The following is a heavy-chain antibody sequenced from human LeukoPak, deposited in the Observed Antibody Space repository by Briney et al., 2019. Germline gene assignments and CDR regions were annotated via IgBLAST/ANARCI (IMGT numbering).Heavy chain of an antibody. CDR2: IKSGTAGGTT. V-gene: IGHV3-15*01. D-gene: IGHD2-2*01. CDR3: TTQPAAVDY. CDR1: GFTFSNAW. J-gene: IGHJ4*02. Sequence: GGSLRLSCAASGFTFSNAWMSWVRQAPGKGLEWIGRIKSGTAGGTTNYAAPVKGRFTISRDDSKNTLYLQMNSLKAEDTAVYYCTTQPAAVDYWGQGTLVTVSS.